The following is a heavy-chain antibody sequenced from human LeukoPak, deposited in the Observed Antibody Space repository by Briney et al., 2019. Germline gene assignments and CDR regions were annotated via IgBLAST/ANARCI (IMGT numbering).Heavy chain of an antibody. J-gene: IGHJ4*02. V-gene: IGHV3-23*01. CDR1: GXTFSSYA. Sequence: PGGSLRLSCAASGXTFSSYAMSWVRQPPGKGLEWVSAISGSGGSTYSADSVKGRFTISRDNSKNTLYLQMNSLRAEDTAIYYCAKDYGGNAGYFDYWGQGTLVTVSS. CDR3: AKDYGGNAGYFDY. CDR2: ISGSGGST. D-gene: IGHD4-23*01.